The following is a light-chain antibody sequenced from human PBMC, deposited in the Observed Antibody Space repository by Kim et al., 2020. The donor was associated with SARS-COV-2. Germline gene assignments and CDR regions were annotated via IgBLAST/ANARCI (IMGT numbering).Light chain of an antibody. CDR1: QSVSNNY. CDR3: QQSGSSPPT. J-gene: IGKJ1*01. V-gene: IGKV3-20*01. Sequence: SPGERPTLSCRASQSVSNNYLAWYQQKPGQAPRLLIHGASSRATGIPDRFSGSGSGTDFTLTISRLEPEDFAVYYCQQSGSSPPTFGQGTKVDIK. CDR2: GAS.